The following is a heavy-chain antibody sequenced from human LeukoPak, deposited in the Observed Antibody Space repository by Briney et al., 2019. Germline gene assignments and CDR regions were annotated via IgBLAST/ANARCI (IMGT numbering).Heavy chain of an antibody. Sequence: PSETLSLTCTVSGGSISSSSYYWGWIRQPPGKGLEWIGSIYYSGSTYYNPSLKSRVTISVDTSKNQFSLKLSSVTAADTAVYYCAGIAAALLDYWGQGTLVTVSS. V-gene: IGHV4-39*07. CDR1: GGSISSSSYY. CDR2: IYYSGST. D-gene: IGHD6-13*01. J-gene: IGHJ4*02. CDR3: AGIAAALLDY.